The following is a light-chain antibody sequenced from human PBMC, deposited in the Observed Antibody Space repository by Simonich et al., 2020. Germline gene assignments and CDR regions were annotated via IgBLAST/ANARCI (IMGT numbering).Light chain of an antibody. CDR3: QQYYSTPRT. CDR2: WAS. J-gene: IGKJ1*01. V-gene: IGKV4-1*01. Sequence: DIQMTQSPSSLAASVGDRVTITCQASQDISNYLNWYQQKPGQPPKLLIYWASTRESGFPDRFSGSGSGTDFTLTISSLQAEDVAVYYCQQYYSTPRTFGQGTKVEIK. CDR1: QDISNY.